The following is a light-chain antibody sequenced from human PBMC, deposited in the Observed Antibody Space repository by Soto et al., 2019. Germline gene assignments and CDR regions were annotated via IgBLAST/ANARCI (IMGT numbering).Light chain of an antibody. J-gene: IGKJ4*01. Sequence: EIVLTQSPATLSLSPGERDTLYCRASQSVSSYLAWYQQKPGQAPRLLIYDASNRSTGILARFSGSGSGTDFTLTISSLEPEDFAVYYCQQRSNWPLTFGGGTKVDIK. CDR3: QQRSNWPLT. V-gene: IGKV3-11*01. CDR1: QSVSSY. CDR2: DAS.